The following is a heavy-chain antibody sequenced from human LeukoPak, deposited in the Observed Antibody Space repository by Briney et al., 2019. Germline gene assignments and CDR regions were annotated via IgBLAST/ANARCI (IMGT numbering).Heavy chain of an antibody. V-gene: IGHV3-30-3*01. CDR3: ARDLSAPGNGIGD. D-gene: IGHD6-13*01. CDR2: ISYDGSNK. Sequence: GGSLRLSCAASGFTFSSYAMHWVRQAPGKGLEWVAVISYDGSNKYYADSVKGRFTISRDNSKNTLYLQMNSLRAEDTAVYYCARDLSAPGNGIGDLGQGTTVTVSS. CDR1: GFTFSSYA. J-gene: IGHJ6*02.